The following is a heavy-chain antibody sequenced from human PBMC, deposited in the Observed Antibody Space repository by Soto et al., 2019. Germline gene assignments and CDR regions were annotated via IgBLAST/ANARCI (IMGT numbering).Heavy chain of an antibody. V-gene: IGHV4-59*01. J-gene: IGHJ4*02. CDR1: GGSFGTYY. Sequence: QVQLQESGPGLVKPSETLSLTCTVSGGSFGTYYWSWIRQPPGKGLEWIGYIYYSGTTNRNPSLKSRVSISIDTSKNQFSLKLSSVTAAGAAVYYCARDGGVYYFDYWGQGALVTVSS. CDR2: IYYSGTT. D-gene: IGHD3-16*01. CDR3: ARDGGVYYFDY.